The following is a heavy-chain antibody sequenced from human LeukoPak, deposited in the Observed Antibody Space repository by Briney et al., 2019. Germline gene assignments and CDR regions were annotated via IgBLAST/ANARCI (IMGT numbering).Heavy chain of an antibody. Sequence: SQTLSLTCTVSGGSISSGGYYWSWIRQRPGKGLEWIGYIYYSGSTYYNPSRKSRVTISVDTSKNQFSLKLSSVTAADTAVYYCAREGPSSPDAFDIWGQGTMVTVSS. D-gene: IGHD2-2*01. V-gene: IGHV4-31*03. CDR1: GGSISSGGYY. J-gene: IGHJ3*02. CDR3: AREGPSSPDAFDI. CDR2: IYYSGST.